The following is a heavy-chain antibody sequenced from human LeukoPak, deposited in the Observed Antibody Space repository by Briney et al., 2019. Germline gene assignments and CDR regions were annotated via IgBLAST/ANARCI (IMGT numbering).Heavy chain of an antibody. V-gene: IGHV1-46*01. CDR2: INPSGGSA. Sequence: VASVKVSCKASGYTFTSYYMHWVRQAPGQGLEWMGIINPSGGSASYAQKFQGRVTMTRDTSTSTVYMELSSLRSEDTAVYYCARDGESGYDLGIATNWFDPWGRGTLVTVSS. CDR1: GYTFTSYY. D-gene: IGHD5-12*01. J-gene: IGHJ5*02. CDR3: ARDGESGYDLGIATNWFDP.